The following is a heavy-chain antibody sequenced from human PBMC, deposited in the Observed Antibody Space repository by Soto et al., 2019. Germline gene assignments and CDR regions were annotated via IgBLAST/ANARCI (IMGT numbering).Heavy chain of an antibody. CDR1: GGSFSGYY. J-gene: IGHJ6*02. V-gene: IGHV4-34*01. Sequence: PSETLSLTCAVYGGSFSGYYWSWIRQPPGKGLEWIGEINHSGSTNYNPSLKSRVTISVDTSKNQFSLKLSSVTAADTAVYYCASLNRGYSGRRLYYYGMDVWGQGTTVTVS. D-gene: IGHD1-26*01. CDR2: INHSGST. CDR3: ASLNRGYSGRRLYYYGMDV.